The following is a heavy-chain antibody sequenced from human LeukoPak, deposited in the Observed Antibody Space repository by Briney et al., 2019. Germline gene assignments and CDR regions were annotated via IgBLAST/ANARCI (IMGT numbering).Heavy chain of an antibody. CDR1: GGTFSSYA. J-gene: IGHJ3*02. CDR3: ASRYYYDSSEDI. V-gene: IGHV1-69*05. CDR2: IIPIFGTV. Sequence: SVKVSCKASGGTFSSYAISWVRQAPGQGLEWMGRIIPIFGTVNYAQKFQGRVTITTDESTSTAYMELSSLRSEDTAVYYCASRYYYDSSEDIWGQGTMVTVSS. D-gene: IGHD3-22*01.